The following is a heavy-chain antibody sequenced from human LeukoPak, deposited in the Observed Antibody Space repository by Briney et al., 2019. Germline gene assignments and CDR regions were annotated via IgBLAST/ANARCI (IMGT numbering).Heavy chain of an antibody. CDR1: GFTFSSYA. V-gene: IGHV3-23*01. D-gene: IGHD4-17*01. CDR2: ISGSGGST. Sequence: GGSLRLSCAASGFTFSSYAMSWARQAPGKGLEWVSAISGSGGSTYYADSVKGRFTISRDNSKNTLYLQMNSLRAEDTAVYYCAKGVGMTTVTTADYWGQGTLVTVSS. CDR3: AKGVGMTTVTTADY. J-gene: IGHJ4*02.